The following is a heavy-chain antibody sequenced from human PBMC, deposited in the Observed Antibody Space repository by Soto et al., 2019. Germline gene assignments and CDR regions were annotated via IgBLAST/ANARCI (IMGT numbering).Heavy chain of an antibody. V-gene: IGHV3-21*06. CDR3: ARESEDLTSNFHY. CDR1: GFTFTRYS. Sequence: GGALRLSCAAAGFTFTRYSMNWVRQAPGKGLEWGSSISSTTNYIYYGDSMKGRFTISRDNAKNSLYLEMNSLRAEDTAVYYCARESEDLTSNFHYWGQGTLVTVSS. CDR2: ISSTTNYI. J-gene: IGHJ4*02.